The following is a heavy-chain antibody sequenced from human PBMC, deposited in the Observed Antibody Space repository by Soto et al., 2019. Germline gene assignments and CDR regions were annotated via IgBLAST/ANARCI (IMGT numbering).Heavy chain of an antibody. CDR2: LRLGGQAT. CDR3: TRGPFSGYDSYFDY. Sequence: QVQLVQSGAEVKKPGASVRISCQASGYTFSHYHINWVRQAPGHGLEWIGILRLGGQATTDSQKFQGRVTMTSNTSTATVYMELSSLSSDDTAVYYCTRGPFSGYDSYFDYGGQGTLITVSS. V-gene: IGHV1-46*03. D-gene: IGHD5-12*01. J-gene: IGHJ4*02. CDR1: GYTFSHYH.